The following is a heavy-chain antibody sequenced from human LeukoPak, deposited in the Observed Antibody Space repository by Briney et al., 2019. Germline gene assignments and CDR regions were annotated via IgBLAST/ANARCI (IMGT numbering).Heavy chain of an antibody. Sequence: SETLSLTCSVSIDSISIYYWTWSRQPPGKGLEWIGYIDHTGSTNYNPSLNSRVTISRDTSKNHFSLKLSSVTAAATAVYFCARGRMSSSTWHSTYYYYFYMDVWGKGTTVTVSS. D-gene: IGHD4-11*01. CDR2: IDHTGST. CDR3: ARGRMSSSTWHSTYYYYFYMDV. J-gene: IGHJ6*03. CDR1: IDSISIYY. V-gene: IGHV4-59*01.